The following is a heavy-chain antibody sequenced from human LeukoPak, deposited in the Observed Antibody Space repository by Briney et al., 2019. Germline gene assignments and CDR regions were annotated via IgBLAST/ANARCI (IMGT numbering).Heavy chain of an antibody. V-gene: IGHV3-11*04. CDR2: ISSSGSTI. CDR1: GFTFSDYY. Sequence: GGSLRLSCAASGFTFSDYYMSWIRQAPGKGLEWVSYISSSGSTIYYADSVKGRFTISRDNSKNTLYLQMNSLRAEDTAVYYCARDLLRYSSGWYSSRNYYYGMDVWGQGTTVTVSS. J-gene: IGHJ6*02. CDR3: ARDLLRYSSGWYSSRNYYYGMDV. D-gene: IGHD6-19*01.